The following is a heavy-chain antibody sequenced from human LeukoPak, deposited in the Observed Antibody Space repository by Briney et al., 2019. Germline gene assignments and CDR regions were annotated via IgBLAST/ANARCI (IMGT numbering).Heavy chain of an antibody. Sequence: SVKLSCKASGGTFSSYAISWVRQAPGQGLEWMGGIIPIFGTANYAQKFQGRVTITADESTSTAYMELSSLRSEDTAVYYCASSNYYDSSGYDNWFDPWGQGTLVTVSS. CDR1: GGTFSSYA. D-gene: IGHD3-22*01. V-gene: IGHV1-69*13. CDR3: ASSNYYDSSGYDNWFDP. J-gene: IGHJ5*02. CDR2: IIPIFGTA.